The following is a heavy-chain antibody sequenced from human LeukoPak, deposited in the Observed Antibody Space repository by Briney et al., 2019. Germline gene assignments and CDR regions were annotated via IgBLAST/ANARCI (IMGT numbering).Heavy chain of an antibody. J-gene: IGHJ4*02. CDR1: GGSISGSSYF. Sequence: SETLSLTCTVSGGSISGSSYFWGWIRQPPGKGLEWIVSIYYSGSTYYNPSLKSRVTISVDTSKNQFSLKLSSVTAADTAVYYCARVGYCTNGVCGGTDCWGQGTLVTVSS. CDR2: IYYSGST. CDR3: ARVGYCTNGVCGGTDC. D-gene: IGHD2-8*01. V-gene: IGHV4-39*07.